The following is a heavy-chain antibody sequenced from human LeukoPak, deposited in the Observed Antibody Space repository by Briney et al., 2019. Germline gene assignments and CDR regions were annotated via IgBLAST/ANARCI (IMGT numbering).Heavy chain of an antibody. CDR3: ARDPAVYFDS. V-gene: IGHV3-30*03. Sequence: GRSLRLSCAASGFTFSSYGMHWVRQAPGKGLEWVAVISYDGSNKYYADSVKGRFTISRDNSKNTLYLQMNSLRAEDTAVYYCARDPAVYFDSWGQGTLVTVSS. CDR2: ISYDGSNK. D-gene: IGHD6-25*01. J-gene: IGHJ4*02. CDR1: GFTFSSYG.